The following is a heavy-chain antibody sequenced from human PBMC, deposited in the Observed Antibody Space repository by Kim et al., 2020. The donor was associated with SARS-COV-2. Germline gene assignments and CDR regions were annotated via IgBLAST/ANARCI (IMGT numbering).Heavy chain of an antibody. D-gene: IGHD1-26*01. V-gene: IGHV3-33*01. J-gene: IGHJ4*02. CDR3: ARDLGSYSFTFDY. Sequence: ADSRKGRFTITRDKSKNALYLQMNSLRAEDTAVYYCARDLGSYSFTFDYWGQGTLVTVSS.